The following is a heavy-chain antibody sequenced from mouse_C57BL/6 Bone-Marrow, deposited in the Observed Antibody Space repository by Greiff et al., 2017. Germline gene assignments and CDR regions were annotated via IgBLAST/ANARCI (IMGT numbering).Heavy chain of an antibody. D-gene: IGHD2-3*01. CDR2: FSSGGSYT. CDR3: ARHEWLLWYFDV. CDR1: GFTFSSYG. V-gene: IGHV5-6*01. J-gene: IGHJ1*03. Sequence: EVKVVESGGDLVKPGGSLKLSCAASGFTFSSYGMSWVRQTPDKRLEWVATFSSGGSYTYYPDSVKGRFTISRDNAKNTLYLQMSSLKSEDTAMYYCARHEWLLWYFDVWGTGTTVTVSS.